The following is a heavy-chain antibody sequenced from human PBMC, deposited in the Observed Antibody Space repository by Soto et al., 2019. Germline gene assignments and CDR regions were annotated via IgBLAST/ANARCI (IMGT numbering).Heavy chain of an antibody. CDR1: VYAFIGYY. Sequence: XSLKVSCKASVYAFIGYYMHWVRQAPGQGLEWMGWINPKSGVTNYAQKFQGRVTMTRDTSITTAYMELSSLRSDDTAVYYCARGDVNWFDSWGPGPLVTVS. D-gene: IGHD2-21*02. V-gene: IGHV1-2*02. CDR3: ARGDVNWFDS. CDR2: INPKSGVT. J-gene: IGHJ5*01.